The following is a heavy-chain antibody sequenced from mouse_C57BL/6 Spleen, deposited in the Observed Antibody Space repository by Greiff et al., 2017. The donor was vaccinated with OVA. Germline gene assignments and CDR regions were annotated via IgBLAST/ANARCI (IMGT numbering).Heavy chain of an antibody. CDR3: ARNDGYYPYFDY. D-gene: IGHD2-3*01. J-gene: IGHJ2*01. CDR1: GYSFTGYF. CDR2: INPYNGDT. Sequence: VQLQQSGPELVKPGDSVKISCKASGYSFTGYFMNWVMQSHGKSLEWMGRINPYNGDTFYNQKFKGKATLTVDKSSSTAHMELRSLTSEDSAVDYCARNDGYYPYFDYWGQGTTLTVSS. V-gene: IGHV1-20*01.